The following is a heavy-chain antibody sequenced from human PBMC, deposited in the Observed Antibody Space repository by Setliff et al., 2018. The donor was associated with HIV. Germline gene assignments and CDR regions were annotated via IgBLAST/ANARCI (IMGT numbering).Heavy chain of an antibody. J-gene: IGHJ3*02. V-gene: IGHV3-74*01. Sequence: PGGSLRLSCVASGFTFNSYWMYWVRQAPGKGLVCVSRVNNDRTDTIYADSVKGRFTISRDNAKSTVYLQMGSLSADDTAVYYCARGGFNHAFDIWGQGTRVTVSS. CDR1: GFTFNSYW. CDR2: VNNDRTDT. CDR3: ARGGFNHAFDI. D-gene: IGHD2-15*01.